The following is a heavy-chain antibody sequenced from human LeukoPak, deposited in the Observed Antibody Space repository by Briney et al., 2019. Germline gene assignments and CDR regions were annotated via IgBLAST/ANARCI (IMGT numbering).Heavy chain of an antibody. CDR3: ARGLRLGESDAFDI. J-gene: IGHJ3*02. CDR2: MNPNSGNT. V-gene: IGHV1-8*01. Sequence: ASVKVSCKVSGYTFTSYDINWVRQATGQGLEWMGWMNPNSGNTGYAQKFQGRVTMTRNTSISTAYMELSSLRSEDTAVYYCARGLRLGESDAFDIWGQGTMVTVSS. CDR1: GYTFTSYD. D-gene: IGHD3-16*01.